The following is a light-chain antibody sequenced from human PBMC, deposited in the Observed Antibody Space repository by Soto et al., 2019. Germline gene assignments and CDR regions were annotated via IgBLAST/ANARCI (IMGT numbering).Light chain of an antibody. CDR2: GSD. V-gene: IGLV1-44*01. CDR3: AAWDESLKGWV. CDR1: TSNIGSNT. J-gene: IGLJ3*02. Sequence: QSVLAQPPSASGTPGQRVTISCSGSTSNIGSNTVSWYRQLPGTAPKVLMYGSDQRPSGVPDRFSGFTSGTSAPLAISGLQSEDEADYYCAAWDESLKGWVFGGGTKVTVL.